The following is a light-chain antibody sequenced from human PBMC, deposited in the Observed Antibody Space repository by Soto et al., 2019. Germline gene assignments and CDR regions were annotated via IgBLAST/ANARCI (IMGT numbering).Light chain of an antibody. J-gene: IGKJ1*01. CDR1: QSISSN. V-gene: IGKV3-15*01. CDR3: QQYNNWPPWT. CDR2: GAS. Sequence: EIVMTQSPATLSVSPGERATLSCRASQSISSNLAWYQQKPCQAPRLLIYGASTRATGIPARFSGSGSGTEFTLSINSLQSEDFAVYYCQQYNNWPPWTFGQGTKVDIK.